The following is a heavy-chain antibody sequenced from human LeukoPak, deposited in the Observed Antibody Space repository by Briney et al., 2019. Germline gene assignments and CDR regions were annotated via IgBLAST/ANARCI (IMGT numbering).Heavy chain of an antibody. V-gene: IGHV4-61*08. D-gene: IGHD3-9*01. CDR3: ARGRPSEYYDILTGYYTLYYFDY. J-gene: IGHJ4*02. CDR2: IYYSGST. Sequence: PSQTLSLTCTVSGGSISSGGYYWSWIRQHPGKGLEWIGYIYYSGSTNYNPSLKSRVTISVDTSKNQFSLKLSSVTAADTAVYYCARGRPSEYYDILTGYYTLYYFDYWGQGTLVTVSS. CDR1: GGSISSGGYY.